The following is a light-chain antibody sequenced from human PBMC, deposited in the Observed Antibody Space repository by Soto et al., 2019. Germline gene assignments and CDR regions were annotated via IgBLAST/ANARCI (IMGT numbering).Light chain of an antibody. V-gene: IGKV3-15*01. CDR2: GAS. J-gene: IGKJ5*01. Sequence: EMVMTQSPATLYVSPGERATLSCRASQSVSSNLAWYQQKPGRAPRLLIYGASTRATGIPARFSGSGSGTEFTLTISSLQSEDFAVYYCQQYNNWPPITFGQGTRLEIK. CDR1: QSVSSN. CDR3: QQYNNWPPIT.